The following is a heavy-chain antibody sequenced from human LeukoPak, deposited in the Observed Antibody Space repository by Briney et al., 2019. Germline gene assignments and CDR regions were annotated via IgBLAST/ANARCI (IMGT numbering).Heavy chain of an antibody. D-gene: IGHD6-19*01. CDR1: GGSFSGYY. CDR3: ASESGIAVAGTGY. Sequence: SETLSLTCAVYGGSFSGYYWSWIRQPPVKGLEWIGEINHSGSTNYNPSLKSRVTISVDTSKNQFSLKLSSVTAADTAVYYCASESGIAVAGTGYWGQGTLVTVSS. CDR2: INHSGST. J-gene: IGHJ4*02. V-gene: IGHV4-34*01.